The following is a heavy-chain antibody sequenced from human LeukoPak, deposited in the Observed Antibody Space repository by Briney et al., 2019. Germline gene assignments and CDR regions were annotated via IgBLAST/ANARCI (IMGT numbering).Heavy chain of an antibody. Sequence: GESLKISCKGSGYSFTSYWIAWVRQMPGKGLEWMGIIYPGDSDTRYSPSFQGQVTISADKSISTAYLQWSSLKASDTAMYYCARQLPGVSSAFDIWGQGTMVITVSS. CDR1: GYSFTSYW. J-gene: IGHJ3*02. D-gene: IGHD5/OR15-5a*01. CDR2: IYPGDSDT. V-gene: IGHV5-51*01. CDR3: ARQLPGVSSAFDI.